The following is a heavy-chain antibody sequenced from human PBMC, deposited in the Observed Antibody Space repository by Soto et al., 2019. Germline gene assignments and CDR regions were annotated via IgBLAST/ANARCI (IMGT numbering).Heavy chain of an antibody. CDR1: GGTFRNYA. V-gene: IGHV1-69*01. CDR2: SIPVFGTA. CDR3: AIPLPKQQLVRGAFDH. Sequence: QVQLVQSGAEVKKPGCSVKLSCKTSGGTFRNYAINWVRQAPGQGLEWMGGSIPVFGTANYAQTFQGRFTITADESTSTAYMELSSLRSEDTAVYYCAIPLPKQQLVRGAFDHWGQGTLVTVAS. D-gene: IGHD6-13*01. J-gene: IGHJ4*02.